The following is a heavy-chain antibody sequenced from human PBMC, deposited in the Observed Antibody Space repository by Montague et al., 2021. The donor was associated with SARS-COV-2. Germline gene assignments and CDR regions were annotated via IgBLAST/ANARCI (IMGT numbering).Heavy chain of an antibody. CDR1: GFIFSRYA. D-gene: IGHD2-15*01. V-gene: IGHV3-30-3*01. J-gene: IGHJ4*02. CDR3: ARAGWRCSGGSCYSQGGFDY. CDR2: ISYDGSNK. Sequence: SLRLSCAASGFIFSRYAMHWVRQAPGKGLEWVAVISYDGSNKFYADSVKGRFTISRDNSKNTLYLQMSSLRAEDTAVYYCARAGWRCSGGSCYSQGGFDYWGQGTLVTVSS.